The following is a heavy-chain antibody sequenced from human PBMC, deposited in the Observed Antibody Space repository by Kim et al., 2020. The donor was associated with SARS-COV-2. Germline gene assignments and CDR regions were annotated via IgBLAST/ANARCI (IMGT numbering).Heavy chain of an antibody. Sequence: SETLSLTCTVSGGSISSYYWSWIRQPPGKGLEWIGYIYYSGSTNYNPSLKSRVTISVDTSKNQFSLKLSSVTAADTAVYYCARDFVVGAGYYGMDVWGQGTTVTVSS. CDR2: IYYSGST. CDR3: ARDFVVGAGYYGMDV. CDR1: GGSISSYY. J-gene: IGHJ6*02. V-gene: IGHV4-59*13. D-gene: IGHD2-15*01.